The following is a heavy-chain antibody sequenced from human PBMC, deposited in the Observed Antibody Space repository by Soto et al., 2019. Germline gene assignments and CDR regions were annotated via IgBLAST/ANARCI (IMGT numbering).Heavy chain of an antibody. J-gene: IGHJ3*02. Sequence: SETLSLTCTDSGGSISSSTYYWGWVRQPPGKGPEWIGNVYYSGVTYYNPSLKSRLTISVDPSKTRFSLRLRSVTAADTAVYYCARDFGPHAFDIWGPGTMVTVSS. CDR3: ARDFGPHAFDI. D-gene: IGHD3-10*01. CDR1: GGSISSSTYY. CDR2: VYYSGVT. V-gene: IGHV4-39*02.